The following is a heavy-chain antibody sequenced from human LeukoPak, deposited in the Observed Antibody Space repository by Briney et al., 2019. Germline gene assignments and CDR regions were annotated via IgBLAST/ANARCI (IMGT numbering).Heavy chain of an antibody. CDR2: INPNSGGT. CDR1: GYTFTSYG. J-gene: IGHJ3*02. V-gene: IGHV1-2*06. D-gene: IGHD4-17*01. CDR3: ARANGDQRSNAFDI. Sequence: GASVKVSCKASGYTFTSYGISWVRQAPGQGLEWMGRINPNSGGTNYAQKFQGRVTMTRDTSISTAYMELSRLRSDDTAVYYCARANGDQRSNAFDIWGQGTMVTVSS.